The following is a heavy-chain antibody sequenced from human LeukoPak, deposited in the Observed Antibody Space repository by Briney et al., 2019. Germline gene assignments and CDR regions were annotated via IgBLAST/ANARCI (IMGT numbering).Heavy chain of an antibody. Sequence: PGGSLRLSCAASGFTVSSNYMSWVRQAPGKGLEWVSVIFSGGSTYYADSVKGRFTISRDNAKISLYLQMNSLRAEDTAVYYCARDLTRVVGSTRLFDYWGQGTLVSVSS. CDR2: IFSGGST. CDR1: GFTVSSNY. J-gene: IGHJ4*02. V-gene: IGHV3-53*01. D-gene: IGHD2-15*01. CDR3: ARDLTRVVGSTRLFDY.